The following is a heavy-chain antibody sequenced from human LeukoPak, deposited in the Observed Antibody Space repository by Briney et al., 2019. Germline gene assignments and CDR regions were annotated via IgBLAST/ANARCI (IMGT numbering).Heavy chain of an antibody. J-gene: IGHJ2*01. CDR1: GVSISSSSYY. V-gene: IGHV4-39*01. CDR3: ARQGGGDSSSWYASGDWYFDL. Sequence: SETLSLTCTVSGVSISSSSYYWGWIPQPPGQGLEWIGSIYYSGSTYYNPSLKSRVTISVDTSKNQFSLKLSSVTAADTAVYYCARQGGGDSSSWYASGDWYFDLWGRGTLVTVSS. CDR2: IYYSGST. D-gene: IGHD6-13*01.